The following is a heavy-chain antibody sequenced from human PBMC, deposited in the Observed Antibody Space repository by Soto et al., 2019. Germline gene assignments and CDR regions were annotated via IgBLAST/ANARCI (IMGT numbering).Heavy chain of an antibody. J-gene: IGHJ5*02. CDR1: GFTFSSYS. Sequence: EVQLVESGGGLVQPGGSLRLSCAASGFTFSSYSMNWVRQAPGKGLEWVSYISSSSSTIYYADSVKGRFTISRDNAKNSLYLQMNSLRDEDTAVYYCASLKYYDFWSWTPHWFDPWGQGTLVTVSS. CDR2: ISSSSSTI. D-gene: IGHD3-3*01. CDR3: ASLKYYDFWSWTPHWFDP. V-gene: IGHV3-48*02.